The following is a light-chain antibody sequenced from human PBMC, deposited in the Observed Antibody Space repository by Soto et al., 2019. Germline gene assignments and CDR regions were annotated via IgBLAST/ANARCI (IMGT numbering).Light chain of an antibody. V-gene: IGKV3-20*01. CDR3: QQYFTSPIA. CDR2: DAS. CDR1: QSVSRNY. J-gene: IGKJ5*01. Sequence: EIVLTQSPGTLSLSPGERATLSCRASQSVSRNYLAWFQKKPGQAPRLLIYDASTRATGIPDKFGGSGSGTDFTLTISRLEPEDFAVYFCQQYFTSPIAFGQGRQLDIK.